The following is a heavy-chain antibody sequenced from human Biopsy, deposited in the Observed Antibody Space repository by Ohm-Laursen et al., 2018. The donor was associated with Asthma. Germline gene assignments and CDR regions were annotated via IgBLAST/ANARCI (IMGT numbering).Heavy chain of an antibody. CDR3: ARKAGSCISRTCFSLDF. Sequence: SVKVSCKSFGGTFNTYVIGWVRQAPGQGLEWMGGINSVYGTTNYPQKFQDRVTITADDSTSTVYMELSSLRSEDTAVYYCARKAGSCISRTCFSLDFWGQGALVTVSS. CDR2: INSVYGTT. V-gene: IGHV1-69*13. J-gene: IGHJ4*02. CDR1: GGTFNTYV. D-gene: IGHD2-2*01.